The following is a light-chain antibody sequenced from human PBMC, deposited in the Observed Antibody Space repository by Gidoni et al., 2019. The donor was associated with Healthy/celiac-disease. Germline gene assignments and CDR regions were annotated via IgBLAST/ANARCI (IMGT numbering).Light chain of an antibody. CDR3: QQYDNFPLT. CDR1: QDISNY. V-gene: IGKV1-33*01. CDR2: DAS. J-gene: IGKJ2*01. Sequence: DIQMTQSPSSLSSSVGYRVTITCQASQDISNYLNWYQQKPGKAPKLLIYDASNLETGVPSRFSGSGSGTDFTFTISSLQPEDIATYYCQQYDNFPLTFGQGTKLEIK.